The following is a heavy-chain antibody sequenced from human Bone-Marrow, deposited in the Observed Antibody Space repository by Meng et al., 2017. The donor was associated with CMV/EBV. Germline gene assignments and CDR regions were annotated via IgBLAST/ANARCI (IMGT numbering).Heavy chain of an antibody. V-gene: IGHV4-31*02. CDR1: SGGYY. CDR3: ARGHKYYYDSSGYYSNWFDP. D-gene: IGHD3-22*01. Sequence: SGGYYWSWIRQHPGKGLEWIGYIYYSGSTYYNPSLKSRVTISVDTSKNQFSLKLSSVTAADTAVYCCARGHKYYYDSSGYYSNWFDPWGQGTLVTVSS. J-gene: IGHJ5*02. CDR2: IYYSGST.